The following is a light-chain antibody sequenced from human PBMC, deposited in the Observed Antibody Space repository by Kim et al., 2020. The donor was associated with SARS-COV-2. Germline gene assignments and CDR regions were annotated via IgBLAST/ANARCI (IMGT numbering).Light chain of an antibody. CDR3: NSWDSSGNHVV. J-gene: IGLJ2*01. Sequence: SSELTQDPAVSVALGQTVRITCQGDSLRSYYASWYQQKPGQAPVRVIYGKNNRPSAIPDRFSGSSSGNTASLTITGAQAEDEADYYCNSWDSSGNHVVFGGGTQLTVL. V-gene: IGLV3-19*02. CDR2: GKN. CDR1: SLRSYY.